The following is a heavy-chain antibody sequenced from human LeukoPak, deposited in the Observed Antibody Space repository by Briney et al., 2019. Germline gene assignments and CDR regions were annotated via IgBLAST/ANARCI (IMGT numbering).Heavy chain of an antibody. D-gene: IGHD3-22*01. Sequence: PSETLSLTCAVYGGSFSGYYWSWIRQPPGKGLEWIGEINHSGSTNYNPSLKSRVTISVDTSKNQFSLKLSSVTAADTAVYYCARRADTLYYYDSSGYYWGQGTLVTVSS. CDR1: GGSFSGYY. CDR2: INHSGST. J-gene: IGHJ4*02. V-gene: IGHV4-34*01. CDR3: ARRADTLYYYDSSGYY.